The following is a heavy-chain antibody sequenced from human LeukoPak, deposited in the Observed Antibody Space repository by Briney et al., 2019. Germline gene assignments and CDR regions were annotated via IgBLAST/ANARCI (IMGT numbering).Heavy chain of an antibody. CDR3: ARDGGYSGYDFDY. V-gene: IGHV3-11*04. Sequence: GGSLRLSCAASGFTFSDHYMGWIRQAPGKGLEWVSYITHTGTTVYYADSVKGRFTISRDNAKNSLYLQMNSLRAEDTAVYYCARDGGYSGYDFDYWGQGTLVTVSS. CDR2: ITHTGTTV. CDR1: GFTFSDHY. J-gene: IGHJ4*02. D-gene: IGHD5-12*01.